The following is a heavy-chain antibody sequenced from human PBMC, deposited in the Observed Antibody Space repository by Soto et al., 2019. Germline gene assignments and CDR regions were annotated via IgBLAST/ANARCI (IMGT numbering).Heavy chain of an antibody. V-gene: IGHV2-5*02. CDR3: AHSYCSGGRWFSERGAFDI. CDR2: IYWDDDK. Sequence: QITLKESGPTLVKPTQTLTLTCTFSGFSLSTSGVGVGWIRQPPGKALEWLGIIYWDDDKRYSPSLKSRLTSAEATSRCQVVLTVPYMDAVDPATYYCAHSYCSGGRWFSERGAFDIWSQETMVTVSS. CDR1: GFSLSTSGVG. J-gene: IGHJ3*02. D-gene: IGHD2-15*01.